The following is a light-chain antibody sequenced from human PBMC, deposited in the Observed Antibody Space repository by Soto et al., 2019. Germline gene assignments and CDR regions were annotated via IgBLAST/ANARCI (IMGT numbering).Light chain of an antibody. CDR3: QHYDSARWT. V-gene: IGKV3-20*01. Sequence: IVFTQSPGTLSLSPGERATLSCRASQSISSTYLTWYHQRPGQAPRLLIYDASRRATGIPDRFSGSGSGTEFSLTISRLEPEDFAVYYCQHYDSARWTFGQGTQVDIK. J-gene: IGKJ1*01. CDR1: QSISSTY. CDR2: DAS.